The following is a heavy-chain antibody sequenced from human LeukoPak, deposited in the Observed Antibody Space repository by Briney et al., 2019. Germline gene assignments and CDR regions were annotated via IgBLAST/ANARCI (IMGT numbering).Heavy chain of an antibody. CDR2: IYTSGST. D-gene: IGHD1-14*01. J-gene: IGHJ4*02. Sequence: PSETLSLTCTVSGGSISSYYWSWIRQPAGKGLEWIGRIYTSGSTNYNPSLKSRVTISVDTSKNQFSLRPTSVTAADTAVYYCARFDPPVGRYYFDSWGQGTQVTVSS. V-gene: IGHV4-4*07. CDR3: ARFDPPVGRYYFDS. CDR1: GGSISSYY.